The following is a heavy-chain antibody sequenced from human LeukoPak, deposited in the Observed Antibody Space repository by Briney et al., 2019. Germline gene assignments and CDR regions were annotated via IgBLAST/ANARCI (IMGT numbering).Heavy chain of an antibody. V-gene: IGHV4-61*02. CDR3: ARDVSTDNWFDP. D-gene: IGHD2/OR15-2a*01. Sequence: SETLSLTCTVSGGSISSGSYYWSWIRQPAGKGLEWIGRIYTSGSTNYNPSLKSRVTISVDTSKNQFSLKQSSVTAADTAVYYCARDVSTDNWFDPWGQGTLVTVSS. CDR2: IYTSGST. J-gene: IGHJ5*02. CDR1: GGSISSGSYY.